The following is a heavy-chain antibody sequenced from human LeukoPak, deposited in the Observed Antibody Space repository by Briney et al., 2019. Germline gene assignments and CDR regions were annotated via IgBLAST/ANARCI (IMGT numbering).Heavy chain of an antibody. V-gene: IGHV1-2*02. CDR1: GYTFTGYY. CDR2: INPNSGGT. Sequence: ASVKVSCKASGYTFTGYYMLWVRQAPGQGLEWMGWINPNSGGTNYAQKFQGRVTMTTDTSISTAYMELSRLRSDDTAVYYCARMGSYSSSWYFVYYYYYMDVWGKGTTVTVSS. CDR3: ARMGSYSSSWYFVYYYYYMDV. D-gene: IGHD6-13*01. J-gene: IGHJ6*03.